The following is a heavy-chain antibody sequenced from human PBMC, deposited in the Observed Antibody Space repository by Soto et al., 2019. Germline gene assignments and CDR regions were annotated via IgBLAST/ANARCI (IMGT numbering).Heavy chain of an antibody. CDR1: GFTFSTYG. D-gene: IGHD3-22*01. CDR3: AKDEVVSDSSGYYYFDY. V-gene: IGHV3-30*18. Sequence: QVQLVESGGGVVQPGRSLILSCAASGFTFSTYGMHWVRQAPGKGLEWVAVISYDGSNKYYEDSVKGRFTISRDNSKNTLYLQMNSLRAEDTAVYYCAKDEVVSDSSGYYYFDYWGQGTLVTVSS. J-gene: IGHJ4*02. CDR2: ISYDGSNK.